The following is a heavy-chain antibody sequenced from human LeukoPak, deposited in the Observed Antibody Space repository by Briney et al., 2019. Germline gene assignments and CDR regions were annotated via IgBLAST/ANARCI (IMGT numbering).Heavy chain of an antibody. Sequence: ASVKVSCKASGYTFTSYDINWVRQATGQGLEWMGWMNPNSGNTGYAQKFQGRVTMTRNTSISTAYMELSSLRSEDTAVYYCARDLDFYGLGSYPISGSGMDVWGQGTTVTVSS. D-gene: IGHD3-10*01. J-gene: IGHJ6*02. CDR2: MNPNSGNT. V-gene: IGHV1-8*01. CDR3: ARDLDFYGLGSYPISGSGMDV. CDR1: GYTFTSYD.